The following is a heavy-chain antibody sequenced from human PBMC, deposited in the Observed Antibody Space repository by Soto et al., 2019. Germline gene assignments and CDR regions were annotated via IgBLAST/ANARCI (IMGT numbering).Heavy chain of an antibody. J-gene: IGHJ6*02. V-gene: IGHV1-69*01. CDR3: ARDRNNGDPPYYGMDV. D-gene: IGHD4-17*01. CDR1: GGTFSSYA. CDR2: IIPIFGTA. Sequence: QVQLVQSGAEVKKPGSSVKVSCKASGGTFSSYAISWVRQAPGQGLEWMGGIIPIFGTANYAQKFQVRVTITADESTSTAYMELSSLRSEDTAVYYCARDRNNGDPPYYGMDVWGQGTTVTVSS.